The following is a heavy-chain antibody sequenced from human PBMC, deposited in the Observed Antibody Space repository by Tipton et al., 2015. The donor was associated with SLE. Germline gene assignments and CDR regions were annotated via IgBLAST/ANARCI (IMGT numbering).Heavy chain of an antibody. CDR3: ANQDGDNEYFQY. CDR1: GFTFSSCG. V-gene: IGHV3-23*03. Sequence: GSLRLSCAASGFTFSSCGMGWVRQAPGKGLEWVTLIDSVGSTHYADSAKGRCTISRDNSRNTVYLQMNSLIPEDTAVYYCANQDGDNEYFQYWGQGTLVTVSS. D-gene: IGHD4-17*01. CDR2: IDSVGST. J-gene: IGHJ1*01.